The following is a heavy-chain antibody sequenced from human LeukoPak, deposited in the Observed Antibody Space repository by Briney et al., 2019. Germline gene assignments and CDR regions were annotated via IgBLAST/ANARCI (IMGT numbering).Heavy chain of an antibody. CDR1: GGSVSSGSYY. CDR3: ARDRNYYDSSGFDI. D-gene: IGHD3-22*01. Sequence: ASETLSLTCTVSGGSVSSGSYYWSWIRQPPGKGLEWIGYIYYSGSTNYNPSLKSRDTISVGTSKNQFSLKLSSVTAADTAVYYCARDRNYYDSSGFDIWGQGTMVTVSS. CDR2: IYYSGST. J-gene: IGHJ3*02. V-gene: IGHV4-61*01.